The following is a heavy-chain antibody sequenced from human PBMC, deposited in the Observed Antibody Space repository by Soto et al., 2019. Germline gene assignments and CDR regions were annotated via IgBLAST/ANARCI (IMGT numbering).Heavy chain of an antibody. Sequence: GESLKISCAASGFTFSGYWMHWVRQAPGEGLVWVSRINPDGGSTNYADSVKGRFTISRDNAKKTLFLQMNGLRAEDTAVYYCARETYSFNDYWGRGTLVTVSS. CDR1: GFTFSGYW. V-gene: IGHV3-74*01. CDR3: ARETYSFNDY. D-gene: IGHD4-4*01. CDR2: INPDGGST. J-gene: IGHJ4*02.